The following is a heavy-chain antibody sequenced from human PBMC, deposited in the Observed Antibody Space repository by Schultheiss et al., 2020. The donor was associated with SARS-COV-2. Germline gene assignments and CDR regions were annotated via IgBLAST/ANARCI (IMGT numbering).Heavy chain of an antibody. CDR3: AKSNDRIAAASVDF. J-gene: IGHJ4*02. CDR2: IYYSGST. Sequence: SETLSLTCTVSGGSISSSSYYWGWIRQPPGKGLEWIGSIYYSGSTYYNPSLKSRVTISVDTSKNQFSLKLSSVTAADTAVYYCAKSNDRIAAASVDFWGLGTLVTVSS. D-gene: IGHD6-13*01. V-gene: IGHV4-39*07. CDR1: GGSISSSSYY.